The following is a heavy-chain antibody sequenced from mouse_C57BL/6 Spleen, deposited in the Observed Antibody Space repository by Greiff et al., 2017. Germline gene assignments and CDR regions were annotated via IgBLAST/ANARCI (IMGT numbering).Heavy chain of an antibody. V-gene: IGHV1-82*01. CDR3: AREEDY. Sequence: VQLQQSGPELVKPGASVTISCKASGYAFSSSWMNWVKQRPGKGLEWIGRIYPGDGDTNYNGKFKGKATLTADKSSSTAYMQLSSLTSEDSAVYFCAREEDYWGQGTSVTVSS. CDR1: GYAFSSSW. J-gene: IGHJ4*01. CDR2: IYPGDGDT.